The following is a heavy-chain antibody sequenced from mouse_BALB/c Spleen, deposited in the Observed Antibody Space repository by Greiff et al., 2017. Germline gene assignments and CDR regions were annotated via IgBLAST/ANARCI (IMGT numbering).Heavy chain of an antibody. J-gene: IGHJ4*01. V-gene: IGHV1-67*01. D-gene: IGHD4-1*01. Sequence: VQLQQSGPELVRPGVSVKISCKGSGYTFTDYAMHWVKQSHAKSLEWIGVISTYYGNTNYNQKFKGKATMTVDKSSSTAYMELARLTSEDSAIYYCARGDPGYYAMDYWGQGTSVTVSS. CDR1: GYTFTDYA. CDR3: ARGDPGYYAMDY. CDR2: ISTYYGNT.